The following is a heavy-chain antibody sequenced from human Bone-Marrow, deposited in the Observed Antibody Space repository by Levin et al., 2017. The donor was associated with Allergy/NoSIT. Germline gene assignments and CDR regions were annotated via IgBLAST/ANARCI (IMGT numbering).Heavy chain of an antibody. D-gene: IGHD4-23*01. J-gene: IGHJ4*02. CDR2: ISSSGGRT. CDR3: AKDRGVNYPLAIDY. V-gene: IGHV3-23*01. CDR1: GFTFSSYA. Sequence: GGSLRLSCAASGFTFSSYAMSWVRQASGKGLEWVSIISSSGGRTYDADSVKGRFTISRDNSKNTLYLQMNSLRAEDTAVYYCAKDRGVNYPLAIDYWGQGTLVTVSS.